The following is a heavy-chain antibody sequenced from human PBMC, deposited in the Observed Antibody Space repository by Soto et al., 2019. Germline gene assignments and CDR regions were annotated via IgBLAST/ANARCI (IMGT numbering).Heavy chain of an antibody. D-gene: IGHD2-8*01. J-gene: IGHJ5*02. V-gene: IGHV3-23*01. CDR2: ISNSGDNT. Sequence: PGGSLRLSCAASGFTFSSYAMSWVRQAPGKGLEWVSAISNSGDNTYYADSVKGRFTISRDNSKNTLYLQMNSLRAEDSAVYYCAKDLLYANTWYPLDPWGQGTPVTVSS. CDR1: GFTFSSYA. CDR3: AKDLLYANTWYPLDP.